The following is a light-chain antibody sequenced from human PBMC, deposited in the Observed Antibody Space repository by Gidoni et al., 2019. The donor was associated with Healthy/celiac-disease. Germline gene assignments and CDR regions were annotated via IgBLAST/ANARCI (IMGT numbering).Light chain of an antibody. J-gene: IGLJ1*01. CDR2: EVS. CDR3: SSYTSSSPYV. Sequence: QSALTPPASVSGSPGQPITISCTGTSSAVGGYNYVSWYQQHPGKAPKLMIYEVSNRPSGVSNRFSGSKSGNTASLTISGLQAEDEADYYCSSYTSSSPYVFGTGTKVTVL. CDR1: SSAVGGYNY. V-gene: IGLV2-14*01.